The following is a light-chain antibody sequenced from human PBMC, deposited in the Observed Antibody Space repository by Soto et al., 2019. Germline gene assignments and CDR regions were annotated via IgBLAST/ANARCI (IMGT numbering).Light chain of an antibody. V-gene: IGKV3-20*01. CDR1: QSVRNNY. J-gene: IGKJ2*01. CDR3: QQYGSSPQNT. Sequence: EIVLTQSPGTLSLSPGERATLSCRASQSVRNNYLAWYQQKPGQAPRLLVYGASNWATGIPARFSGSGSGTDFTLTISRLEPEDFAVYYCQQYGSSPQNTFGQGTKLEIK. CDR2: GAS.